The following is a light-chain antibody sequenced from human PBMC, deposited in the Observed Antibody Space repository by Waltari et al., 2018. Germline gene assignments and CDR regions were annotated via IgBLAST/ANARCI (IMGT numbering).Light chain of an antibody. V-gene: IGLV7-43*01. CDR2: SAN. Sequence: QTVVTQVPSLTVSPGWTVTLPCASSTGPATSGSFPTWFQHRPGQPPRPLVYSANNKHPWTPARFSGSLIGGKAALTLSGVQPEDEAEYYCLLFYGGAYVFGTGTKLTVL. J-gene: IGLJ1*01. CDR3: LLFYGGAYV. CDR1: TGPATSGSF.